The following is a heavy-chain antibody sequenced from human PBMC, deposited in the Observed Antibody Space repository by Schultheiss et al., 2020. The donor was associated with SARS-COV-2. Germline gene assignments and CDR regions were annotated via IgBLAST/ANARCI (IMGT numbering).Heavy chain of an antibody. Sequence: GESLKISCAASGFTFSSYGMHWVRQAPGKGLEWVAVISYDGSNKYYADSVKGRFTISRDNSKNTLYLQMNSLRAEDTAVYYCARGSNSYYDSSGYYQYYYYYYGMDVWGQGTTVTVSS. J-gene: IGHJ6*02. CDR1: GFTFSSYG. V-gene: IGHV3-30*03. CDR2: ISYDGSNK. CDR3: ARGSNSYYDSSGYYQYYYYYYGMDV. D-gene: IGHD3-22*01.